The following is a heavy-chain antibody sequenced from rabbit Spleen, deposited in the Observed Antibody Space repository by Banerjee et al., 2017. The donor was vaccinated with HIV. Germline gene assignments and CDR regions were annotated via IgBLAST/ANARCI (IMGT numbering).Heavy chain of an antibody. V-gene: IGHV1S40*01. D-gene: IGHD1-1*01. CDR3: ARDLVAVIGWNFSL. CDR1: GFSFSNDYV. Sequence: QSLEESGGDLVKPGASLTLTCSASGFSFSNDYVMCWVRQAPGKGLEWIACIKIGSSGSTYYASWAKGRFTISKTSSTTVTLQMTSLTAADTATYFCARDLVAVIGWNFSLWGPGTPSPS. CDR2: IKIGSSGST. J-gene: IGHJ4*01.